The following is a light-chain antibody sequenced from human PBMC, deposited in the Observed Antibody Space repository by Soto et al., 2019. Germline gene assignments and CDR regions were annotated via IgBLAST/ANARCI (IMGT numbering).Light chain of an antibody. CDR2: DAS. V-gene: IGKV3-11*01. CDR3: QHRNYWPLLT. CDR1: QNVNRN. Sequence: EIVLTQSPATLSLSPGERATLSCRASQNVNRNFAWYQHKPCQAPKVLIYDASTRATGIPDRFSGSGSGTAFTLTISSLEPEDSAVYCCQHRNYWPLLTFGQATKVEIK. J-gene: IGKJ1*01.